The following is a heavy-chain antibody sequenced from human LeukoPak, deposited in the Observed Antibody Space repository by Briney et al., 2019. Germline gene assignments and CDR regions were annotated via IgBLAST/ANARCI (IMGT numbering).Heavy chain of an antibody. D-gene: IGHD3-10*01. CDR3: ARGRYYYGSGSFFDY. CDR2: INHSGST. Sequence: ASETLSLTCAVYGGSFSGYYWSWIRQPPGKGLEWIGEINHSGSTNYNPSLKSRVTISVDTSKNQFSLKLSSVTAADTAVDYCARGRYYYGSGSFFDYWGQGTLVTVSS. J-gene: IGHJ4*02. V-gene: IGHV4-34*01. CDR1: GGSFSGYY.